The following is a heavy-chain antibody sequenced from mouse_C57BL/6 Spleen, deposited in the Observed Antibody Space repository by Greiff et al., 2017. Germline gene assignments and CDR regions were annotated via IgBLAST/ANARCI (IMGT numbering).Heavy chain of an antibody. CDR1: GYTFTSYG. J-gene: IGHJ4*01. D-gene: IGHD2-3*01. CDR3: ARTGYYVPYYAMDY. V-gene: IGHV1-81*01. CDR2: IYPRSGNT. Sequence: QVQLQQSGAELARPGASVELSCKASGYTFTSYGISWVKQRTGQGLEWIGEIYPRSGNTYYNEKFKGKATLTADKSSSTAYMELRSLPSEDSAVYFCARTGYYVPYYAMDYWGQGTSVTVSS.